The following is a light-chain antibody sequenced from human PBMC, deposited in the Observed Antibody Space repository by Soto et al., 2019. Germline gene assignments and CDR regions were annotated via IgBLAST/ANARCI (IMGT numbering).Light chain of an antibody. Sequence: QSALTQPASVSGSPGQSITISCTGTSSDVGTYDLVSWYQHHPGAAPKLMIYHVTYRPSGVSNRYSGSKSGNSASLTISGLQADDEADYYCCSLTTSHTYVFGSGTKLTVL. CDR1: SSDVGTYDL. V-gene: IGLV2-14*02. CDR2: HVT. CDR3: CSLTTSHTYV. J-gene: IGLJ1*01.